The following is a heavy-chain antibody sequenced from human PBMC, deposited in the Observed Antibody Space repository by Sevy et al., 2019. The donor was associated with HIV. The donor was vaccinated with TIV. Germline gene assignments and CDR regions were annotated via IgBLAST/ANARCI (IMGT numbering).Heavy chain of an antibody. V-gene: IGHV5-51*01. Sequence: GESLKISCKGSGYSFTSYWIGWVRQMPGKGLGWMGIIYPGDSDTRYSPSFQGQVTISADKSISTAYLQWSSLMASDTAMYYCARPIAARQYDAFDIWGQGTMVTVSS. J-gene: IGHJ3*02. CDR1: GYSFTSYW. D-gene: IGHD6-6*01. CDR3: ARPIAARQYDAFDI. CDR2: IYPGDSDT.